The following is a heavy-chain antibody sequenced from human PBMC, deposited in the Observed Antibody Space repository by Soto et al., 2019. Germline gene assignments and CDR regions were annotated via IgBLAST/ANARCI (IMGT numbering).Heavy chain of an antibody. V-gene: IGHV3-30*02. Sequence: GESLRLSCLGSVFIFSNNGMHWVRQTPGKGLEWVAFMSYDGSDTFYADSVKGRFTISRDNSKNTLFLHMSNLRAEDTAMYYCTIVRVADSALDHWGQGTLVTVSS. D-gene: IGHD3-10*02. CDR2: MSYDGSDT. CDR3: TIVRVADSALDH. J-gene: IGHJ4*02. CDR1: VFIFSNNG.